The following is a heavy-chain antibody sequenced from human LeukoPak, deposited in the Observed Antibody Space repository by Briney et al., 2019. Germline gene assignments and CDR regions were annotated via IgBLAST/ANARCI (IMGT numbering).Heavy chain of an antibody. CDR1: GFTFSSYD. J-gene: IGHJ3*02. CDR2: IGTAGDT. D-gene: IGHD3-22*01. CDR3: ARGVSYYDSSGYYSDAFDI. V-gene: IGHV3-13*01. Sequence: GGSLRLSCAASGFTFSSYDMHWVRQATGKGLEWVSAIGTAGDTYYPGSVKGRFTISRENAKNSLYLQMNSLRAGDTAVYYCARGVSYYDSSGYYSDAFDIWGQGTMVTVSS.